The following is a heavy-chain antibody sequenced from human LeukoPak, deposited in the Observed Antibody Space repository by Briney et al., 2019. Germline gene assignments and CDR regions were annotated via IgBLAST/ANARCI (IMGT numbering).Heavy chain of an antibody. CDR2: IKSETDGGTT. Sequence: PGGSLRLSCAVSGFTFINAWMSWVRQAPGKGLEWVGRIKSETDGGTTDYAAPVKGRFTISRDDSKDTLYLQMDSLKTEDTAVYYCTRDHYSSSFDWGQGSLLTVSS. CDR3: TRDHYSSSFD. D-gene: IGHD6-6*01. CDR1: GFTFINAW. J-gene: IGHJ4*02. V-gene: IGHV3-15*01.